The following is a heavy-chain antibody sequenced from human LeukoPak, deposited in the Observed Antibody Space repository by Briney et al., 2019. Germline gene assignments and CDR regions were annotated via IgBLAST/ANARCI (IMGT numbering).Heavy chain of an antibody. CDR3: ARDKVGHGCWSGYSDL. Sequence: PGGSLRLSSVASGFTFGSHAMNWLRQAPGKGLEWVSSISRNSLYMYYADSLKGRFTISRDNAKNSLYLQMDSLRAEDTAVYYCARDKVGHGCWSGYSDLWGEETLVSVSS. D-gene: IGHD3-3*01. CDR1: GFTFGSHA. J-gene: IGHJ4*02. CDR2: ISRNSLYM. V-gene: IGHV3-21*06.